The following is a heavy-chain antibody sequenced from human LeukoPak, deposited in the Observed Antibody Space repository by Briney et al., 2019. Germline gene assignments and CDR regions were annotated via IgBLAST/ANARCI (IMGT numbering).Heavy chain of an antibody. CDR2: IYYSGST. CDR1: GGSISSYY. CDR3: VREYSSGYYFDY. V-gene: IGHV4-59*01. D-gene: IGHD6-19*01. J-gene: IGHJ4*02. Sequence: SETLSLTCTVSGGSISSYYWSWIRQPPRKGLEWIGYIYYSGSTNYNPSLKSRVTLSVDTSKNQFSLKLSSVTAADTAVYYCVREYSSGYYFDYWGQGTLVTVSS.